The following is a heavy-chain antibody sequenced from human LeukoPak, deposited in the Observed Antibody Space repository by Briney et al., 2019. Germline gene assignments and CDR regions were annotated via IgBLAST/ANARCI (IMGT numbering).Heavy chain of an antibody. CDR1: KYTFIHYY. Sequence: GASVKVSCKASKYTFIHYYIHWVRQAPGQGLEWMGWINPSSGGTNFAQKFQGRVTMTRDTSISAAYMELSRLTSDDTAVYYCARIYYAFDYWGQGTPVTVSS. V-gene: IGHV1-2*02. J-gene: IGHJ4*02. CDR2: INPSSGGT. CDR3: ARIYYAFDY. D-gene: IGHD3-22*01.